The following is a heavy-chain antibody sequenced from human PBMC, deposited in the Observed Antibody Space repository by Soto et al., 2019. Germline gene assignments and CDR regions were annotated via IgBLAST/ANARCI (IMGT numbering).Heavy chain of an antibody. CDR1: GFTLTSYR. CDR3: ARDTPPIDY. Sequence: QVQLVQSGAEVKKPGASVKVSCKASGFTLTSYRISWVRQAPGQGLEWMGWISTYNGNRTYAQNLQGRVTMTTDTSPSTAYMKLRRLRSDDTPVYYCARDTPPIDYWGQGTLVTVSS. J-gene: IGHJ4*02. V-gene: IGHV1-18*01. CDR2: ISTYNGNR.